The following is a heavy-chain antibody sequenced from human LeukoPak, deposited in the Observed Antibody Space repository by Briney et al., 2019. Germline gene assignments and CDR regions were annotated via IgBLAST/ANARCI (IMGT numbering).Heavy chain of an antibody. CDR2: IRADGATT. J-gene: IGHJ4*02. Sequence: GGSLRLSCAASGFTFGDYDMHWVRQAPGKGLEGVSLIRADGATTRYTDSVKGRFTISRDNSKDSLYLQMNSLRTEDTALYYCARDNTGSYEYWGQGTLVTVSP. V-gene: IGHV3-43*02. CDR1: GFTFGDYD. D-gene: IGHD1-26*01. CDR3: ARDNTGSYEY.